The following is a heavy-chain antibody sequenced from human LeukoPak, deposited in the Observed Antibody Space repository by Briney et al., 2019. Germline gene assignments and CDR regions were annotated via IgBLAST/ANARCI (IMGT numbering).Heavy chain of an antibody. CDR2: INWNGGST. CDR1: GFTFDDYG. V-gene: IGHV3-20*04. Sequence: GGSLRLSCAASGFTFDDYGMSWVRQAPGKGLEWVSGINWNGGSTGYADSVKSRFTISRDNAKNSLYLQMNSLRAEDTALYYCARGTTYYYYYMDVWGKGTTVTVSS. J-gene: IGHJ6*03. D-gene: IGHD1-1*01. CDR3: ARGTTYYYYYMDV.